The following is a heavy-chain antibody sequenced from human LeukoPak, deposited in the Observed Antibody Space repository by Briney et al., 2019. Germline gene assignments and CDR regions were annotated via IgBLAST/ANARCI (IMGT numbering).Heavy chain of an antibody. CDR2: IYSGGST. Sequence: PGGSLRLSCAASGFTVSSNYMSWVRRAPGKGLEWLSVIYSGGSTYYADSVKGRFTISRDNSKNTLYLQMNSLRAEDTAVYYSAREFVDILTGYPQDWGQGTLVTVSS. CDR3: AREFVDILTGYPQD. V-gene: IGHV3-53*01. D-gene: IGHD3-9*01. J-gene: IGHJ4*02. CDR1: GFTVSSNY.